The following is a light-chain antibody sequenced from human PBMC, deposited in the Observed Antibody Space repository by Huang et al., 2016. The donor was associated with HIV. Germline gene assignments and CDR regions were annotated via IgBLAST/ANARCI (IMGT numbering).Light chain of an antibody. CDR1: QNVTDS. Sequence: EIVLTQSPATLSLSPGERATLSCRASQNVTDSLAWYRQKPGQAPSLLIYRAANRATGTPATFSGSGSGTDFTLTISSLEPEDFAIYYCQERIQWPRLTFGGGTKVEIK. J-gene: IGKJ4*01. V-gene: IGKV3-11*01. CDR2: RAA. CDR3: QERIQWPRLT.